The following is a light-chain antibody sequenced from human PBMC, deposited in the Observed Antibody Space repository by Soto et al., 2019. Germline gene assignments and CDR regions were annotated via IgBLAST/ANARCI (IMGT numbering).Light chain of an antibody. V-gene: IGKV1-5*01. J-gene: IGKJ1*01. CDR3: QEYESHLRT. CDR2: DAS. CDR1: ETISSW. Sequence: DILMTQSPSTLSASVGDRITITCRASETISSWLAWYQQKSGKAPQLLIYDASTLESGDPSRFSGSGFGTEFSLTISSLQPDDFATYYCQEYESHLRTFGPGTKVEIK.